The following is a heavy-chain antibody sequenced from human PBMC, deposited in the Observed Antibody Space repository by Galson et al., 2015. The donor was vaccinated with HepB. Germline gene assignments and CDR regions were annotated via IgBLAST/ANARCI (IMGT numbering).Heavy chain of an antibody. J-gene: IGHJ4*02. D-gene: IGHD1-26*01. CDR3: ATVDPVRAGVMGVIKGSYDY. Sequence: SLRLSCAASGFTFSSYDMHWVRQATGKGLEWVSAIGTAGDTYYPGSVKGRLIISRENAKNSLYLQLNSLRAGDTTVEYCATVDPVRAGVMGVIKGSYDYWGQGTLVTVSS. V-gene: IGHV3-13*01. CDR2: IGTAGDT. CDR1: GFTFSSYD.